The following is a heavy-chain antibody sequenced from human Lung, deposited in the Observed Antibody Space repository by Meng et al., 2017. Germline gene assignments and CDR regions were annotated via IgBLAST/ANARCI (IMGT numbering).Heavy chain of an antibody. CDR2: INHSGST. Sequence: QVQLPAWGVGTFKPSETRSVTCVVSGGSCGDYYWSWIRQPPGKGLEWIGEINHSGSTNYNPSLESRATISVDTSQNNLSLKLSSVTAADSAVYYCARGPTTMAHDFDYWGQGTLVTVSS. CDR3: ARGPTTMAHDFDY. V-gene: IGHV4-34*01. CDR1: GGSCGDYY. J-gene: IGHJ4*02. D-gene: IGHD4-11*01.